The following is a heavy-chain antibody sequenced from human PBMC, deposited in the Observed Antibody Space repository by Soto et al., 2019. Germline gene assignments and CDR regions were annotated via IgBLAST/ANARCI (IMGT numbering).Heavy chain of an antibody. CDR1: GFTFSSYG. CDR3: AKVYAVATVDY. J-gene: IGHJ4*02. CDR2: ISYDGSNK. V-gene: IGHV3-30*18. Sequence: PGGSLRLSCAASGFTFSSYGMHWVRQAPGKGLEWVAVISYDGSNKYYADSVKGRFTISRDNSKNTLYLQMNSLRAEDTAVYYCAKVYAVATVDYWGQGTLVTVSS. D-gene: IGHD5-12*01.